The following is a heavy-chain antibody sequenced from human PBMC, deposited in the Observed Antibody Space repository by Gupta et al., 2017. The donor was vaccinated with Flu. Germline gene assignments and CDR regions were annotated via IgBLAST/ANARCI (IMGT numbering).Heavy chain of an antibody. CDR3: ARGVIYCSGGSCYTTPKNNWFDP. J-gene: IGHJ5*02. CDR1: GGSFSGYS. V-gene: IGHV4-34*01. D-gene: IGHD2-15*01. Sequence: QVQLQQWGAGLLKPSETLSLTCAVYGGSFSGYSWRWIRQPPGKGLGWIGEINHSGSTNYNPSRKSRVTISVDTSKNQFSLKLSSVTAADTAVYYCARGVIYCSGGSCYTTPKNNWFDPWGQGTLVTASS. CDR2: INHSGST.